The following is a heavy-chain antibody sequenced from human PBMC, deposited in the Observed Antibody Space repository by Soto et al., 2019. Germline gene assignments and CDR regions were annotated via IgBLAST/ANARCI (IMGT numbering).Heavy chain of an antibody. D-gene: IGHD3-10*01. CDR1: GGSISSGGYY. V-gene: IGHV4-31*03. J-gene: IGHJ5*02. CDR2: IYYSGST. CDR3: ARLPPLWSTRPRWFDP. Sequence: PSETLSLTCTVSGGSISSGGYYWSWIRQHPGKGLEWIGYIYYSGSTYYNPSLKSRVTISVDTSKNQFSLKLSSVTAADTAVYYCARLPPLWSTRPRWFDPWGQGTLVTVSS.